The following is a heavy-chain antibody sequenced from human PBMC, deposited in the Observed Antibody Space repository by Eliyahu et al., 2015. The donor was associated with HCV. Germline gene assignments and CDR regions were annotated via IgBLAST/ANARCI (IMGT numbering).Heavy chain of an antibody. CDR1: GGTVRTLS. CDR3: ATVRASVTHRAEYFQH. V-gene: IGHV1-69*01. CDR2: ILPVFGSS. J-gene: IGHJ1*01. D-gene: IGHD5/OR15-5a*01. Sequence: QVQLEQSGAEVKKPGSSVKVSCKASGGTVRTLSINWVRQAPGQGLEWMGRILPVFGSSNYAQKFQGRVSITADESTATAYLELNSLTSDDTAIFYCATVRASVTHRAEYFQHWGQGTLVTVS.